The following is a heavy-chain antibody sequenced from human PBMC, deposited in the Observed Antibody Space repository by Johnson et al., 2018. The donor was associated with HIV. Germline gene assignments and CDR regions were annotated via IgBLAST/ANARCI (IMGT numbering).Heavy chain of an antibody. Sequence: QMLLVESGGGVVRPGGSLRLSCAASGFTFSSYGMHWVRPAPGKGLEWVAVISYDGSNKYYADSVKGRFTISRDNSKNTLFLQMNSLRPEDTSVYYCAKDRYGGSYPDAFDIWGQGTMVTVSS. D-gene: IGHD1-26*01. J-gene: IGHJ3*02. CDR1: GFTFSSYG. CDR2: ISYDGSNK. V-gene: IGHV3-30*18. CDR3: AKDRYGGSYPDAFDI.